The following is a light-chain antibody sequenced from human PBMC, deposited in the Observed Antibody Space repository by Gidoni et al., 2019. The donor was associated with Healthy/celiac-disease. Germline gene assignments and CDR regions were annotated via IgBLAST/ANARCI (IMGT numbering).Light chain of an antibody. V-gene: IGKV3-15*01. J-gene: IGKJ2*01. Sequence: EKVMTQSPATLSVSPGESATLSCRASQSVSSNLAWYQQKPGQAPRLLIYGASTRATGIPARFSGSGSGTEFTLTISSLQSEDFAVYYCQQYNNWPPATFXXXTKLEIK. CDR1: QSVSSN. CDR3: QQYNNWPPAT. CDR2: GAS.